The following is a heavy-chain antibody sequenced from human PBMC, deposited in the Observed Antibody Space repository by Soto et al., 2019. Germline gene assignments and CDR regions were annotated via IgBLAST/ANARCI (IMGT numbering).Heavy chain of an antibody. CDR1: GFTFSDYY. CDR3: ARDLSPYSDYYDETTSETWFDP. V-gene: IGHV3-11*01. CDR2: ISKSGSII. D-gene: IGHD3-16*01. J-gene: IGHJ5*02. Sequence: GGSLRLSCAASGFTFSDYYMSWLRQPPGKGLEWVSYISKSGSIIHFADSVKGRFAISRDNAKNTLYLQMSSLRAEDTALYYCARDLSPYSDYYDETTSETWFDPCGQGTLVTVSS.